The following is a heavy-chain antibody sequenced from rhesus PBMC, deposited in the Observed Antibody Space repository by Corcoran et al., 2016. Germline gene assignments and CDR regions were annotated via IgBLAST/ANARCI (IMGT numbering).Heavy chain of an antibody. CDR2: ISYSGST. J-gene: IGHJ4*01. D-gene: IGHD6-31*01. CDR1: GYSISSGYG. Sequence: QLQLQESGPGLVKPSETLSLTCAVSGYSISSGYGWSWIRQPPGKGLEWIGYISYSGSTSYNPSLKRRVTISRDTAKNQFSLKLSSVTAAETAVYYCARGMTAAGRVYYCDYGGQGVLVTVSS. CDR3: ARGMTAAGRVYYCDY. V-gene: IGHV4-122*02.